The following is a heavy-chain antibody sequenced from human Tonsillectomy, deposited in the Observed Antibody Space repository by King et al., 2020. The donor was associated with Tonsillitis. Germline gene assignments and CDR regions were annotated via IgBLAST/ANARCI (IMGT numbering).Heavy chain of an antibody. CDR1: GGSISSSCYY. CDR2: TYYSGST. J-gene: IGHJ6*02. CDR3: ASQGTLRNVGV. Sequence: QLQESGPGLVKPSETLSLTCTVSGGSISSSCYYWGWIRQPPGKGLECIGSTYYSGSTYYNPSLKSLVTISVDTSRNQFSLKLSSVTAAETAVYYCASQGTLRNVGVWGQGTTVAVSS. D-gene: IGHD1-1*01. V-gene: IGHV4-39*07.